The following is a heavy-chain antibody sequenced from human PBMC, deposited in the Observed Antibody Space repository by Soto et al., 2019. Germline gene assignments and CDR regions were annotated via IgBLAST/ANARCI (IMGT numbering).Heavy chain of an antibody. J-gene: IGHJ6*03. Sequence: GASVKVSCKASGYTFTSYAMHWVRQAPGQRLEWMGWINAGNGNTKYSQKFQGRVTITRDTSASTAYMELSSLRSEDTAVYYCARVVTTIIHSYYYYYMDVWGKGTTVTVSS. CDR2: INAGNGNT. V-gene: IGHV1-3*01. D-gene: IGHD4-17*01. CDR1: GYTFTSYA. CDR3: ARVVTTIIHSYYYYYMDV.